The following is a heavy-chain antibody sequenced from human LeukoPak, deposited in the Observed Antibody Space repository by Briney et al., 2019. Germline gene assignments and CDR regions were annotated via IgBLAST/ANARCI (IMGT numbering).Heavy chain of an antibody. CDR3: VAYPTTVTNRFDP. CDR1: GFTFSSYA. D-gene: IGHD4-17*01. V-gene: IGHV3-23*01. Sequence: LAGGSLRLSCAASGFTFSSYAMSWVRQAPGKGLEWVSAISGSGGSTYYADSVKGRFTIPRDNSKNTLYLQMNSLRAEDTAVYYCVAYPTTVTNRFDPWGQGTLVTVSS. CDR2: ISGSGGST. J-gene: IGHJ5*02.